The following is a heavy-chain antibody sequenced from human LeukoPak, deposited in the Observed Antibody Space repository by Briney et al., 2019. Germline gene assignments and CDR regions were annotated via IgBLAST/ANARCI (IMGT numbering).Heavy chain of an antibody. V-gene: IGHV3-30*02. CDR3: AKVSGSYCDY. J-gene: IGHJ4*02. CDR1: GFTFSSYG. Sequence: GGSLRLSCAASGFTFSSYGMHWVRQAPGKGLEWVAFIRYDGSNKYYAGSVKGRFTISRDNSKNTLYLQMNSLRTEETAVYYCAKVSGSYCDYWGQGTLVTVSS. D-gene: IGHD1-26*01. CDR2: IRYDGSNK.